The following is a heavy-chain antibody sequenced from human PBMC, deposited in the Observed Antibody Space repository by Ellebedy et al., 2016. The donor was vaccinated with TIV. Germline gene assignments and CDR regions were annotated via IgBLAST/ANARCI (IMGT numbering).Heavy chain of an antibody. CDR3: AGRLTLIRGRHGFDI. D-gene: IGHD3-10*01. Sequence: MPSETLSLTCTVSGGSISSYSWSWIRQPPGKGLEWVAYMYTGGITSYNPPLKSRVTISVDTSKNQFSLKLSSVTAADTAVYYCAGRLTLIRGRHGFDIWGQGTMVTVSS. CDR1: GGSISSYS. J-gene: IGHJ3*02. CDR2: MYTGGIT. V-gene: IGHV4-4*08.